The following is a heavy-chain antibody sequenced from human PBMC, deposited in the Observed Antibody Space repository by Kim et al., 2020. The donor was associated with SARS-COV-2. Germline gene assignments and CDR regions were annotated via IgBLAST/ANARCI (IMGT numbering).Heavy chain of an antibody. D-gene: IGHD3-3*01. CDR3: ARDTNYDFWSGYSAAFDI. J-gene: IGHJ3*02. Sequence: KGRFTISRDNAKNALYLQMNSLGDEDTAVYYCARDTNYDFWSGYSAAFDIWGQGTMVTVSS. V-gene: IGHV3-48*02.